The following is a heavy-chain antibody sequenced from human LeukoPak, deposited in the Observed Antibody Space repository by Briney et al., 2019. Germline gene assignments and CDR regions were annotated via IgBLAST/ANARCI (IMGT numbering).Heavy chain of an antibody. CDR3: ARDAIVVVPAAMWENYYYMDV. D-gene: IGHD2-2*01. CDR2: IKQDGSEK. V-gene: IGHV3-7*01. J-gene: IGHJ6*03. Sequence: PGGSLRLSCAASGFTFSSYWMSWVRQAPGKGLEWVANIKQDGSEKNYVDSVKDRFTISTDNAKTSLYLQMNSLRAEDTAVYYCARDAIVVVPAAMWENYYYMDVWGKGTTVTVSS. CDR1: GFTFSSYW.